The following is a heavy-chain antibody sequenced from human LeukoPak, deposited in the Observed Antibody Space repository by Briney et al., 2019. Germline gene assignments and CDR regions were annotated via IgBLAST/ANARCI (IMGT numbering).Heavy chain of an antibody. V-gene: IGHV1-69*05. J-gene: IGHJ6*03. CDR2: IIPIFGTA. D-gene: IGHD6-25*01. Sequence: SVKVSCKASGGTFSSYAISWVRQAPGQGLEWMGRIIPIFGTANYAQKFQGRVTITTDESTSTAYMELSSLRSEDTAVYYRAAANYYYYYYMDVWGKGTTVTVSS. CDR3: AAANYYYYYYMDV. CDR1: GGTFSSYA.